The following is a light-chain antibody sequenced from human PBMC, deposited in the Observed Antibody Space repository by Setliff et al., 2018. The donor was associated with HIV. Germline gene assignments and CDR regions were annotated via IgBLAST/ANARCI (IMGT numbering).Light chain of an antibody. V-gene: IGLV2-23*02. Sequence: QSALAQPASVSGSPGQSITISCTGTSSDVGSYNLVSWYQQHPGKAPKLMIYEVSKRPSGVSNRFSVSKSGNTASLTISGLQAEDEADYYCCSYAGSSTGVFGGGTQLTVL. CDR1: SSDVGSYNL. J-gene: IGLJ3*02. CDR2: EVS. CDR3: CSYAGSSTGV.